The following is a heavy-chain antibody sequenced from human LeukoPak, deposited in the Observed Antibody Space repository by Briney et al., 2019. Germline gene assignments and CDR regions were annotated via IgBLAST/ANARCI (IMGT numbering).Heavy chain of an antibody. V-gene: IGHV3-23*01. D-gene: IGHD3-9*01. CDR1: GVTFSNYI. J-gene: IGHJ4*02. Sequence: GGSLRLSCAASGVTFSNYIMNWVRQAPGKGLEWVSAISGSGGSTYYADSVKGRFTISRDNSKNTLYLQMNSLRAEDTAVYYCAKDEVLRYFDWLTEAGDYFDYWGQGTLVTVSS. CDR3: AKDEVLRYFDWLTEAGDYFDY. CDR2: ISGSGGST.